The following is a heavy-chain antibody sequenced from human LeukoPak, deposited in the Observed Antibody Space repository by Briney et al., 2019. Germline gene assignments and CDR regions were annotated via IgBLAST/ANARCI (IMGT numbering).Heavy chain of an antibody. CDR3: AREGPYTSGWYNMDY. CDR2: ISVYNDDT. D-gene: IGHD6-19*01. CDR1: GYTFTDYY. J-gene: IGHJ4*02. V-gene: IGHV1-18*04. Sequence: ASVRVSYKASGYTFTDYYIHWVRQAPGQGLEWVGWISVYNDDTKYAQKLQGRVTMTTDTSTGTAYMELTSLRSDDTAVYYCAREGPYTSGWYNMDYWGQGTLVSVSS.